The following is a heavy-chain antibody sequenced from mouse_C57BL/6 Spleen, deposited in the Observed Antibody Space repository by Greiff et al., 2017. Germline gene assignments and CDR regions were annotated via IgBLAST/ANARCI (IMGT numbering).Heavy chain of an antibody. V-gene: IGHV6-3*01. CDR1: GFTFSNYW. Sequence: EVKVEESGGGLVQPGGSMKLSCVASGFTFSNYWMNWVRQSPEKGLEWVAQIRLKSDNYATHYAESVKGRFTISRDDSKSSVYLQMNNLRAEDTGIYYCTALLIYYYGSSYGDWYFDVWGTGTTVTVSS. CDR3: TALLIYYYGSSYGDWYFDV. D-gene: IGHD1-1*01. CDR2: IRLKSDNYAT. J-gene: IGHJ1*03.